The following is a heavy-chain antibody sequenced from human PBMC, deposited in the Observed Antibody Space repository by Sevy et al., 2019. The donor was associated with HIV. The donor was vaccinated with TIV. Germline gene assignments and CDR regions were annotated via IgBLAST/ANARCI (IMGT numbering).Heavy chain of an antibody. J-gene: IGHJ4*02. CDR1: GFTFGTYA. CDR3: AKDRRYGQTFNTHFGS. V-gene: IGHV3-23*01. D-gene: IGHD3-9*01. CDR2: ISGRATNT. Sequence: GGYLRLSCAASGFTFGTYAMSWVRQAPGKGLELVSGISGRATNTSYADSVKGRFTISRDNSKNTLYLQMSTLRGEDTAVYYCAKDRRYGQTFNTHFGSWGQGTLVTVSS.